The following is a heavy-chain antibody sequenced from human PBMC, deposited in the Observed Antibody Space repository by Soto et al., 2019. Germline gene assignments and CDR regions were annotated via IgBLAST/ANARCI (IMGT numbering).Heavy chain of an antibody. D-gene: IGHD3-10*01. Sequence: QVQLVESGGGVVQPGRSLRLSCAASGFTFSSYAMHWVRQAPGKGLEWVAVISYDGSNKYYADSVKGRFTISRDNSKNTLYLQMNSLIAEDTAVYYCARNGGGWGSGSSLYYYYGMDVWGQGTTVTVSS. V-gene: IGHV3-30-3*01. CDR3: ARNGGGWGSGSSLYYYYGMDV. J-gene: IGHJ6*02. CDR2: ISYDGSNK. CDR1: GFTFSSYA.